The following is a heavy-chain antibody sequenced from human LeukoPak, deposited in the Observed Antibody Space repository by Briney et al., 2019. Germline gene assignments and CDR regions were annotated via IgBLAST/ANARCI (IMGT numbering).Heavy chain of an antibody. CDR1: GYTFTSYG. CDR2: ISAYNGNT. J-gene: IGHJ4*02. D-gene: IGHD3-9*01. Sequence: ASVKVSCKASGYTFTSYGISWVRQAPGQGLEWMGWISAYNGNTNYAQKLQGRVTMTTDTSTSTAYMELRSLRSDDTAVYYCARVREGDDILTVEKFFDYWGQGTLVTVSS. V-gene: IGHV1-18*04. CDR3: ARVREGDDILTVEKFFDY.